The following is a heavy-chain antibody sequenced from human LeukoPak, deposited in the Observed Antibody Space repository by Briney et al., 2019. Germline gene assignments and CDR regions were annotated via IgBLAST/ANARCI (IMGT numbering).Heavy chain of an antibody. D-gene: IGHD1-26*01. CDR1: RFVYHHYA. CDR3: AKGLGGPFDY. V-gene: IGHV3-23*01. CDR2: ISVDGGDI. Sequence: GGCVSLSCAASRFVYHHYAMTGMRQARARGREWVSGISVDGGDIKYTDSVKGRFTISRDNSKNTMYLQMNSLRAEDSAVYYCAKGLGGPFDYWGQGTLVTVSS. J-gene: IGHJ4*02.